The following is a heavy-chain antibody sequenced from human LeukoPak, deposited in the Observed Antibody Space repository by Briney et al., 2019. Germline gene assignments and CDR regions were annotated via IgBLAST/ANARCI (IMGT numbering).Heavy chain of an antibody. CDR1: GGSFSGYY. V-gene: IGHV4-34*01. D-gene: IGHD6-6*01. CDR2: INHSGST. J-gene: IGHJ4*02. CDR3: ARDPTAARLEKGY. Sequence: SETLSLTCAVYGGSFSGYYWSWIRQPPGKGLEWIGEINHSGSTNYNPSLKSRVTISVDTSKNQFSLKLSSVTAADTAVYYCARDPTAARLEKGYWGQGTLVTVSS.